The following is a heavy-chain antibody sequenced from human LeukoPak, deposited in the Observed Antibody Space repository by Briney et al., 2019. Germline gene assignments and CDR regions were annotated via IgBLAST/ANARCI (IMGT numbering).Heavy chain of an antibody. V-gene: IGHV3-7*05. J-gene: IGHJ6*02. CDR3: ARETFMDV. CDR1: GFTFSSYW. Sequence: PGGSLRLSCAASGFTFSSYWMSWVRQAPGKGLEWVANIKQDGTDKYCVDSVKGRFTISRDDAKTSLYLQMNSLRAEDTAVYYCARETFMDVWGQGTTVTVSS. CDR2: IKQDGTDK. D-gene: IGHD2/OR15-2a*01.